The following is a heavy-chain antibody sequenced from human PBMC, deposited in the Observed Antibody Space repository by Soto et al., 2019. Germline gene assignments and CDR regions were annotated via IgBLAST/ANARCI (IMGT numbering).Heavy chain of an antibody. CDR2: IIPILGIA. CDR1: GGTFSSYT. Sequence: QVQLVQSGAEVKKPGSSVKVSCKASGGTFSSYTISWVRQAPGQGLEWMGRIIPILGIANYAQKFQGRVTMPADKSTSTAYMELSSLRSEDTAVYYCAVDTAMVSDYYYYGMDVWGQGTTVTVSS. J-gene: IGHJ6*02. V-gene: IGHV1-69*02. D-gene: IGHD5-18*01. CDR3: AVDTAMVSDYYYYGMDV.